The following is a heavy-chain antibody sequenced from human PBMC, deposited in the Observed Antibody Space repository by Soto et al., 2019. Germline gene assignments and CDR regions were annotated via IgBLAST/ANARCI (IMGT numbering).Heavy chain of an antibody. V-gene: IGHV1-18*01. CDR1: GYTFTSYV. J-gene: IGHJ4*02. D-gene: IGHD6-13*01. Sequence: QVQLVQSGAEVKKPGASVQVSCKASGYTFTSYVVSWVRQAPGQGLEWMGWSSAYNGKTNYGQKLHGRVTITTDTSTSTAYMELRSLRSDDTAVYYCARDCAAAGPFDSGGKGTLVTVSS. CDR2: SSAYNGKT. CDR3: ARDCAAAGPFDS.